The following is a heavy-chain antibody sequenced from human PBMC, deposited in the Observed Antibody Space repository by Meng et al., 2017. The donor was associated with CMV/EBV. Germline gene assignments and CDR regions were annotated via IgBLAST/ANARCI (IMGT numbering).Heavy chain of an antibody. Sequence: GGSLRLSCAASGFTFSSYGMRWVRQAPGKGLEWVAFIRYDGSNKYYADSVKGRFTISRDNSKNTLYLQMNSLRAEDTAVYYCAIGEYDILTGSRPWGQGTLVTVSS. V-gene: IGHV3-30*02. CDR3: AIGEYDILTGSRP. D-gene: IGHD3-9*01. CDR1: GFTFSSYG. CDR2: IRYDGSNK. J-gene: IGHJ5*02.